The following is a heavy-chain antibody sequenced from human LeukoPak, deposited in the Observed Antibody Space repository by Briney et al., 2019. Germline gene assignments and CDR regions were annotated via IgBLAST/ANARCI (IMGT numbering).Heavy chain of an antibody. J-gene: IGHJ4*02. Sequence: GASVKVSCKASGYTFTSYAMHWVRQAPGQRLEWMGWINAGNGNTKYSQEFQGRVTITRDTSASTAYMEMSSLRSEDTAVYYCAAEAYYYGSSGYYNWGQGTLVTVSS. CDR2: INAGNGNT. D-gene: IGHD3-22*01. CDR3: AAEAYYYGSSGYYN. V-gene: IGHV1-3*03. CDR1: GYTFTSYA.